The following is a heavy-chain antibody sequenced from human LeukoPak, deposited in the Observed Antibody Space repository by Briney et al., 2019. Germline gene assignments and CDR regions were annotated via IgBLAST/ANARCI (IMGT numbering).Heavy chain of an antibody. CDR3: AKDIWAIAVAEPFDY. CDR2: IRYDGSNK. Sequence: GGSLRLSCAASGFTFSSYGMHWVRQAPGKGLEWVAFIRYDGSNKYYAGSVKGRFTISRDNSKNTLYLQMNSLRAEDTAVYYCAKDIWAIAVAEPFDYWGQGTLVTVSS. CDR1: GFTFSSYG. V-gene: IGHV3-30*02. J-gene: IGHJ4*02. D-gene: IGHD6-19*01.